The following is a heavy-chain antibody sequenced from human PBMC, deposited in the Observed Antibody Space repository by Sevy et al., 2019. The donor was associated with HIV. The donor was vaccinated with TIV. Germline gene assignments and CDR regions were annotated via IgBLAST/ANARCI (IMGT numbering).Heavy chain of an antibody. Sequence: GGSLRLSCAASGFTVSNSYMSWVRQAPGKGLEWVSIIYSGVTTSYADSVRGRFTISRDNSKNTLSLQMNSLRAKDMAVYYCARLSVYYYDSSGYYTTGNAFDIWGQRTMVTVSS. V-gene: IGHV3-53*01. CDR2: IYSGVTT. D-gene: IGHD3-22*01. CDR1: GFTVSNSY. J-gene: IGHJ3*02. CDR3: ARLSVYYYDSSGYYTTGNAFDI.